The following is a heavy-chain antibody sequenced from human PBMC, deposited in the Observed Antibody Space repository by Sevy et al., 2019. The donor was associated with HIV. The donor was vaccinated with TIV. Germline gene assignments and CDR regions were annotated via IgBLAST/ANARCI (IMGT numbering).Heavy chain of an antibody. J-gene: IGHJ4*02. V-gene: IGHV3-73*01. CDR1: GFIFSGSA. CDR3: TRQAIYCSCNTCYHPYYFDS. D-gene: IGHD2-15*01. CDR2: IRSKAKSYAT. Sequence: GGSLRLSCTASGFIFSGSAIHWVRQASGKGLEWVGRIRSKAKSYATAYAASVKGRFTISRDDSKNTAYLQMNSLKTEDTAVYYCTRQAIYCSCNTCYHPYYFDSWGQGTLVTVSS.